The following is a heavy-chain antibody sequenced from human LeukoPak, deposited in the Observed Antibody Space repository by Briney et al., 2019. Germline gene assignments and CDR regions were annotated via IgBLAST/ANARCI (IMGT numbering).Heavy chain of an antibody. CDR1: GYTFTGYY. D-gene: IGHD3-22*01. V-gene: IGHV1-2*02. CDR2: INPNSGGT. Sequence: GASVTVSCKASGYTFTGYYMHWVRQAPGQGLEWMGWINPNSGGTNYAQKFQGRVTMTRDTSISTAYMELSRLRSDDTAVYYCARVVRDWVVVNYYFDYWGQGTLVTVSS. J-gene: IGHJ4*02. CDR3: ARVVRDWVVVNYYFDY.